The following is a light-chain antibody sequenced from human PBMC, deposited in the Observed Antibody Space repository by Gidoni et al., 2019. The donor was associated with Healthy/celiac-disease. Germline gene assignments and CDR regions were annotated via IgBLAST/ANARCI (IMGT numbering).Light chain of an antibody. J-gene: IGLJ3*02. Sequence: QSVLTQPPSVSGAPGQRVTISCTWSSSNIGAGYDVHWYQHLPGTAPKLLIYGNSNRPSGVPDRFSGSKSGTSASLVITGLQAEDEADDYCQSYDSSLSGSGVFGGGTKLTVL. CDR3: QSYDSSLSGSGV. CDR1: SSNIGAGYD. CDR2: GNS. V-gene: IGLV1-40*01.